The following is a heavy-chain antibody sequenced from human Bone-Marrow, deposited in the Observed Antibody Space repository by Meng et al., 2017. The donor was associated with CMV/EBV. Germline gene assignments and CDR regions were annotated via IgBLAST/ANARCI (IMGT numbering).Heavy chain of an antibody. CDR2: IYHSGST. CDR1: GGSISSSNW. V-gene: IGHV4-4*02. J-gene: IGHJ4*02. Sequence: SETLSLTCAVSGGSISSSNWWSWVRQPPGKGLEWIGEIYHSGSTNYNPSLKSRVTISVDKSKNQFSLKLSSVTAADTAVYYCARVTPPYYYDSSGSIVDYWGQGTLVTVSS. D-gene: IGHD3-22*01. CDR3: ARVTPPYYYDSSGSIVDY.